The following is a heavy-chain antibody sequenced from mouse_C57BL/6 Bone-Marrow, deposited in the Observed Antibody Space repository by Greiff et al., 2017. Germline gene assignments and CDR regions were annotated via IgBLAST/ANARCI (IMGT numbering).Heavy chain of an antibody. CDR2: ISSGSSTI. CDR1: GFTFSDYG. J-gene: IGHJ4*01. V-gene: IGHV5-17*01. CDR3: ARRAYRAMDY. Sequence: EVKLMESGGGLVKPGGSLKLSCAASGFTFSDYGMHWVRQAPEKGLEWVAYISSGSSTIYYADTVKGRFTISRDNAKNTLFLQMTSLRSEDTAMYYCARRAYRAMDYWGQGTSVTVSS. D-gene: IGHD2-14*01.